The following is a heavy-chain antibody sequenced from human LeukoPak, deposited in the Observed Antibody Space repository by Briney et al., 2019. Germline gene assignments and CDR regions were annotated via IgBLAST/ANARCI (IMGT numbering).Heavy chain of an antibody. D-gene: IGHD2-15*01. Sequence: GGSLRLSCAAAGFTFRSHWMSWIRQAPGKGLEWVANTNQDGSDKQYVDSVKGRFTISRDNAKNSLYLQMDSQRAEDTGLYYCARDHVVDGLVFDYWGQGALVTVSS. CDR1: GFTFRSHW. CDR3: ARDHVVDGLVFDY. CDR2: TNQDGSDK. J-gene: IGHJ4*02. V-gene: IGHV3-7*01.